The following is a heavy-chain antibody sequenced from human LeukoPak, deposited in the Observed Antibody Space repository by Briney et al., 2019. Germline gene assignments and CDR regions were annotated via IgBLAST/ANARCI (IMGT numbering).Heavy chain of an antibody. D-gene: IGHD6-13*01. CDR2: IYYSGST. J-gene: IGHJ6*02. CDR1: GGSISSHY. CDR3: ARVRPRPRYSSSWYWSDYYYGMDV. Sequence: PSETLSLTCTVSGGSISSHYWSWIRQPPGKGLEWIEYIYYSGSTNYNPSLKSRVTISVDTSKNQFSLKLSSVTAADTAVYYCARVRPRPRYSSSWYWSDYYYGMDVWGQGTTVTVSS. V-gene: IGHV4-59*11.